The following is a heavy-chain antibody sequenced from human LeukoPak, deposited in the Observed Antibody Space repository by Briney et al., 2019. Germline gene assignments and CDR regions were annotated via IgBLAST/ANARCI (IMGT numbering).Heavy chain of an antibody. Sequence: GGSLRLSCTAPGFSFSGCGMHWVRQAPGKGLEWLAVISHDASDEYYADSVKGRFTISRDNAKNMIYLQMISLRAEDTAVYYCVKALVGQTSGYWGQGTRVTVST. J-gene: IGHJ4*02. D-gene: IGHD1-26*01. CDR2: ISHDASDE. CDR1: GFSFSGCG. CDR3: VKALVGQTSGY. V-gene: IGHV3-30*18.